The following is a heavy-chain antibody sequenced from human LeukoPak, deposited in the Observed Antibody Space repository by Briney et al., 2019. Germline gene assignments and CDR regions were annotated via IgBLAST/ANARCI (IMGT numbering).Heavy chain of an antibody. CDR2: IIPIFGTA. V-gene: IGHV1-69*13. CDR1: GGTFSSYA. Sequence: SVKVSCKASGGTFSSYAISWVRQAPGQGLEWMGGIIPIFGTANYAQKSQGRVTITADESTSTAYMELSSLRSEDTAVYYCASTVRYCSGGSCYSTNFDYWGQGTLVTVSS. D-gene: IGHD2-15*01. CDR3: ASTVRYCSGGSCYSTNFDY. J-gene: IGHJ4*02.